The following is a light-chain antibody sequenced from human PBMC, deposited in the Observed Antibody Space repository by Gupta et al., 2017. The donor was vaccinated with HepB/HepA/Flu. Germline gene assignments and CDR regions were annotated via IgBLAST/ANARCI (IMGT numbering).Light chain of an antibody. CDR3: QQTDTAPHT. Sequence: DIETTQSPSSLSASVRDRVTITCRASQSISNYLNWYQQKPGKAPKLLIYFASSLQSGVPSRFSGSGSGTDFTLTISNLQPEDFATYYCQQTDTAPHTFGGGTKVEIK. CDR1: QSISNY. V-gene: IGKV1-39*01. J-gene: IGKJ4*01. CDR2: FAS.